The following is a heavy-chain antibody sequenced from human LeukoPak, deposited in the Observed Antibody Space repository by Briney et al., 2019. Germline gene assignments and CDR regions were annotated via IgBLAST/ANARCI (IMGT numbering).Heavy chain of an antibody. J-gene: IGHJ4*02. V-gene: IGHV4-59*01. CDR1: GGSISSYY. CDR3: ASFLCGGDCYVDY. Sequence: SETLSLTCTVSGGSISSYYWSWIRQPPGKGLEWIGYIYYSGNTNYNPSLKSRVTISVDTSKNQFSLKLSSVTAADTAVYYCASFLCGGDCYVDYWGQGTLVTVSS. CDR2: IYYSGNT. D-gene: IGHD2-21*02.